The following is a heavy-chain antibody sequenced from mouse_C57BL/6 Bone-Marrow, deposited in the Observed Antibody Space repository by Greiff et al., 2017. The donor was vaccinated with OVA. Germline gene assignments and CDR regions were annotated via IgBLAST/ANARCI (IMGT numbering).Heavy chain of an antibody. CDR2: IDPSDSYT. CDR3: ARSDWLYYYAMDY. Sequence: VQLQQPGAELVMPGASVKLSCKASGYTFTSYWMHWVKQRPGQGLEWIGEIDPSDSYTNYNQKFKGKSTLTVDKSSSTASMQLSSLTSEDSAVYYCARSDWLYYYAMDYWGQGTSVTVSS. D-gene: IGHD1-2*01. V-gene: IGHV1-69*01. J-gene: IGHJ4*01. CDR1: GYTFTSYW.